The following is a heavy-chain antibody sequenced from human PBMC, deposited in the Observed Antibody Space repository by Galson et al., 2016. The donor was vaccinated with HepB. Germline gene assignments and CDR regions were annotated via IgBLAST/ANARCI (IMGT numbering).Heavy chain of an antibody. V-gene: IGHV3-30*04. D-gene: IGHD1-26*01. J-gene: IGHJ4*02. CDR3: ARVPDRSGVGYFDY. CDR1: GFRFSGYA. Sequence: SLRLSCAASGFRFSGYAMHWVRQAPGKGLEWVAVISYDGSKKYYADSVKGRFTISRDNSKNTLYLQMNSLRAEDTAVYYCARVPDRSGVGYFDYWGQGTLVTVSS. CDR2: ISYDGSKK.